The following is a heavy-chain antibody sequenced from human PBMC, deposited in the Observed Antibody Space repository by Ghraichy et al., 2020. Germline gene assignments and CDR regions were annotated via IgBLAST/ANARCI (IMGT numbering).Heavy chain of an antibody. V-gene: IGHV1-2*02. D-gene: IGHD1-26*01. Sequence: ASVKVSCKASGYTFTGYYMHWVRQAPGQGLEWMGWINPNSGGTNYAQKFQGRVTMTRDTSISTAYMELSRLRSDDTAVYYCARDAELSGSHPHYYYGMDVWGQGTTVTVSS. CDR2: INPNSGGT. CDR3: ARDAELSGSHPHYYYGMDV. CDR1: GYTFTGYY. J-gene: IGHJ6*02.